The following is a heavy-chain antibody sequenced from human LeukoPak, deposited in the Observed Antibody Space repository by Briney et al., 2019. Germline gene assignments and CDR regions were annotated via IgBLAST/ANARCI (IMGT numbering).Heavy chain of an antibody. CDR2: INSDGSST. CDR1: GFTFSSYW. V-gene: IGHV3-74*01. D-gene: IGHD3-22*01. CDR3: ARTYYDSSGCSFDY. Sequence: GGSLRLSCAASGFTFSSYWMHWVRQAPGKGLVWVSRINSDGSSTSYADSVKGRFTISRDNAKNTLYLQMNSLRAEDTAVYYCARTYYDSSGCSFDYWGQGTLVTVSS. J-gene: IGHJ4*02.